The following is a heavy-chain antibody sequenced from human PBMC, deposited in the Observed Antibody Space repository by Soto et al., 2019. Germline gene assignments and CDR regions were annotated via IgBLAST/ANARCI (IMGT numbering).Heavy chain of an antibody. CDR2: IYYSGST. D-gene: IGHD1-26*01. CDR1: GGSISSYY. CDR3: ARHTQLPRAHYYYGMDV. Sequence: QVQLQESGPGLVKPSETLSLTCTVSGGSISSYYWSWIRQPPGKGLEWIGYIYYSGSTNYNPSLKSRVTISVDTSKNQFSLKLSSVTAADAAVYYCARHTQLPRAHYYYGMDVWGQGTTVTVSS. J-gene: IGHJ6*02. V-gene: IGHV4-59*08.